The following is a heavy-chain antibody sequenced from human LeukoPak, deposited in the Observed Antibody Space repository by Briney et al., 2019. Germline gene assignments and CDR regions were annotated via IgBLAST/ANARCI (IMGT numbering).Heavy chain of an antibody. Sequence: PGGSLRLSCAASGITVSSNYMSWVRQAPGKGLEWVSVMYSDSRTYYADSVKGRSTISRDNSKNTLYLEMNSLRAEDTAVYYCARSNCNSCYLGVWYYFDYWGQGALVTVSS. J-gene: IGHJ4*02. D-gene: IGHD1/OR15-1a*01. CDR3: ARSNCNSCYLGVWYYFDY. V-gene: IGHV3-66*01. CDR1: GITVSSNY. CDR2: MYSDSRT.